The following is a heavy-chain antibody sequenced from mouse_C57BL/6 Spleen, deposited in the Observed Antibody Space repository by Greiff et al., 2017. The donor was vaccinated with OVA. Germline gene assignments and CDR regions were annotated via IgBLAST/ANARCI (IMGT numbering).Heavy chain of an antibody. CDR1: GYTFTSYW. V-gene: IGHV1-55*01. J-gene: IGHJ3*01. CDR2: IYPGSGST. D-gene: IGHD1-1*01. CDR3: ARSYYYGSSPWFAY. Sequence: QVQLQQPGAELVKPGASVKMSCKASGYTFTSYWITWVKQSPGQGLEWIGDIYPGSGSTNYNEKFKSKATLTVDTSSSTAYMQLSSLTSEDSAVYYCARSYYYGSSPWFAYWGQGTLVTVSA.